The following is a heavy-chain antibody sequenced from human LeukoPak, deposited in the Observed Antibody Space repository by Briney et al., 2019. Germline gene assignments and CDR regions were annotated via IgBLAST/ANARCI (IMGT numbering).Heavy chain of an antibody. CDR3: ARDLMVRGVIRSPFDI. J-gene: IGHJ3*02. V-gene: IGHV3-20*04. CDR2: INWNGGST. D-gene: IGHD3-10*01. CDR1: GFTFDEYG. Sequence: PGGSLRLSCVASGFTFDEYGMSWARQVPGKGLECVSGINWNGGSTGYADSVKGRFTISRDNAKNSVYLQMHSLRAEDTALYWCARDLMVRGVIRSPFDIWGQGTMVTVSS.